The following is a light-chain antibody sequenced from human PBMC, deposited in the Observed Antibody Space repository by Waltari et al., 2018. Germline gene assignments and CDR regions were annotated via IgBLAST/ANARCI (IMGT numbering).Light chain of an antibody. J-gene: IGLJ1*01. V-gene: IGLV2-14*03. CDR1: SSDIGFYTF. CDR2: HVT. Sequence: QSALTQPASVSGSPGQSITIPCTGTSSDIGFYTFVSWYQQHPGKAPKVIIYHVTNRPSGVSTRFSGSRSGNTASLTSSGLQAEDEADYYCAAETSRSTLYVFGTGTKVTVL. CDR3: AAETSRSTLYV.